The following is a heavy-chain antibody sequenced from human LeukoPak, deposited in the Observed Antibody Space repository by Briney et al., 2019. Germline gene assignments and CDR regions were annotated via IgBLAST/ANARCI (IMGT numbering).Heavy chain of an antibody. CDR1: GITFDNSG. CDR3: ARVAPPLDYYIRGSFPYYFDY. D-gene: IGHD3-16*01. CDR2: FSLDSHSP. J-gene: IGHJ4*02. V-gene: IGHV3-23*01. Sequence: PGGSLRLSCGALGITFDNSGMTWFGKCPGKGLSWVAGFSLDSHSPDSARPVKGRFTISRDTSKSTLYLQVGSLRVEASALCYCARVAPPLDYYIRGSFPYYFDYWGQGTPVTVSS.